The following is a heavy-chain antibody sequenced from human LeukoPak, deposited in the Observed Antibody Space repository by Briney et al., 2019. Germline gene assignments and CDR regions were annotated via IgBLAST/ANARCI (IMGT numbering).Heavy chain of an antibody. CDR2: ISDSGGRT. J-gene: IGHJ6*04. V-gene: IGHV3-23*01. CDR3: AELGITMIGGV. CDR1: GFTFNSQA. Sequence: GGSLRLSCAASGFTFNSQAMSWVRQAPGKGVEWVSGISDSGGRTYYADSVKGRFTVSRDNAKNSLYLQMNSLRAEDTAVYYCAELGITMIGGVWGKGTTVTISS. D-gene: IGHD3-10*02.